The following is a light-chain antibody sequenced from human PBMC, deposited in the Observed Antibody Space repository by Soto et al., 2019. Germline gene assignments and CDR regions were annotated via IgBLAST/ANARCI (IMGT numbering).Light chain of an antibody. J-gene: IGLJ1*01. CDR1: SSDVGSYNY. CDR3: SSYTGSSTPYV. Sequence: QSALTQPASVSGSPGQSITISCTGTSSDVGSYNYVAWYQQFPGKTPELMIYEVSHRPSGVSIRFSGSKSDNTASLTISGLQAEDEADYYCSSYTGSSTPYVFGSGTKVTVL. CDR2: EVS. V-gene: IGLV2-14*01.